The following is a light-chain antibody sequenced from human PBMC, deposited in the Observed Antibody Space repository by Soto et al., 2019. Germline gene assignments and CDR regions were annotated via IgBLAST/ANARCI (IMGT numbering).Light chain of an antibody. J-gene: IGLJ1*01. CDR3: VAWDDTVRSYV. Sequence: QLVLTQPSSVSGTPGQGVTISCSGSISNIGNNYVYWFQQLPGTAPKVLSNRNDQRPSGGPDRFSGSKSVPSASLAISGLWSEDEADYYCVAWDDTVRSYVFGTGTKLTVL. CDR2: RND. CDR1: ISNIGNNY. V-gene: IGLV1-47*03.